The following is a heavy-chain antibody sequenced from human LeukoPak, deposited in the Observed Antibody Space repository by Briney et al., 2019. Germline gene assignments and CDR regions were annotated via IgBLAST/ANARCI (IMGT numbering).Heavy chain of an antibody. CDR2: INPSGGST. V-gene: IGHV1-46*01. D-gene: IGHD3-3*01. J-gene: IGHJ3*02. CDR3: ARDGKRGYDFWSGYRRGAFDI. Sequence: GASVKVSCKASGYTFTSYYMHWVRQAPGQGLEWMGIINPSGGSTSYAQKFQGRVTMTRDTSTSTVYMELSSLRSEDTAVYYCARDGKRGYDFWSGYRRGAFDIWGQGTMVTVSS. CDR1: GYTFTSYY.